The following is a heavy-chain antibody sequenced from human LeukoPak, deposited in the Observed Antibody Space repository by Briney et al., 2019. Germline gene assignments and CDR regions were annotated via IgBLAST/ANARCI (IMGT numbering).Heavy chain of an antibody. CDR2: FHPNSGGT. J-gene: IGHJ5*02. Sequence: GASVKVSCKAAGYTFTGYYMHRVRQAPGQGLGWMGWFHPNSGGTNYAQKFQGWVTMTRDTSISTAYMELSRLRSDDTAVYYYARDAAYYYGSGSYRGGWFDPWGQGTLVTVSS. D-gene: IGHD3-10*01. CDR1: GYTFTGYY. CDR3: ARDAAYYYGSGSYRGGWFDP. V-gene: IGHV1-2*04.